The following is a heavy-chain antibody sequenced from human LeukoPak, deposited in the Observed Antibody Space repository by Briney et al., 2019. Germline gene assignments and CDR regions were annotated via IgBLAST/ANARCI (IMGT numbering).Heavy chain of an antibody. J-gene: IGHJ6*03. Sequence: GGSLRLTCAESGCTFSSYGMHWVRQAPGKGLEGVGFIWYDGSNRNYADSVKGGFIISRDNSKNTLYLQTNSLRADDTAVYYCATAPHDRASDNYSHYLYAWGKRTPGTVS. V-gene: IGHV3-30*02. D-gene: IGHD3-9*01. CDR3: ATAPHDRASDNYSHYLYA. CDR2: IWYDGSNR. CDR1: GCTFSSYG.